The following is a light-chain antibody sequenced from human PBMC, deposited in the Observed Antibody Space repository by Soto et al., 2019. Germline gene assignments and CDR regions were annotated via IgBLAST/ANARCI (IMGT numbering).Light chain of an antibody. V-gene: IGLV2-14*01. CDR3: SSYRRSSTLV. CDR1: SSDVGGYKY. J-gene: IGLJ1*01. Sequence: QSALTQPASVSGSPGQSITISCTGTSSDVGGYKYVSWYQQHPGKAPKLMIYEVSNRPSGVSNRFSGSKSGNTASLTISGLQAEDEADYYCSSYRRSSTLVFGTGTKVTVL. CDR2: EVS.